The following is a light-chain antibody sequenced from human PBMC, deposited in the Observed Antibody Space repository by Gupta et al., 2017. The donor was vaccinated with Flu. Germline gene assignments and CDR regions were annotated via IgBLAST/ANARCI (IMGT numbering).Light chain of an antibody. CDR3: QQTYDNLALA. CDR1: QSISRY. CDR2: AAT. J-gene: IGKJ4*01. V-gene: IGKV1-39*01. Sequence: DIQMTQSPSSLSASVGDRVTITCRASQSISRYLNWYQVKPGKAPKLLIYAATSLQSGVPSRFSGGGYGTEFALTISSRQPEDFATYYCQQTYDNLALAFGGGTKVEIK.